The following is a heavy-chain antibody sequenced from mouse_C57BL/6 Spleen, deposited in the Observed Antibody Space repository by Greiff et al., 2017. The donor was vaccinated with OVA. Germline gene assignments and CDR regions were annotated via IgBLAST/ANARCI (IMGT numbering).Heavy chain of an antibody. CDR2: ISGGGGNT. CDR3: ARSTIYYSNYEGWFAY. J-gene: IGHJ3*01. CDR1: GFTFSSYT. D-gene: IGHD2-5*01. Sequence: EVHLVESGGGLVKPGGSLKLSCAASGFTFSSYTMSWVRQTPEKRLEWVATISGGGGNTYYPDSVKGRFTISRDNAKNTLYLQMSSLRSEDTALYYCARSTIYYSNYEGWFAYWGQGTLVTVSA. V-gene: IGHV5-9*01.